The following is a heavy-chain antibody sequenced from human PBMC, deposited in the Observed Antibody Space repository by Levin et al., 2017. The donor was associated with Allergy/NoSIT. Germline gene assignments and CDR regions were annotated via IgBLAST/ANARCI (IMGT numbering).Heavy chain of an antibody. CDR3: VKGAAAACDLFAF. V-gene: IGHV3-9*01. D-gene: IGHD6-13*01. Sequence: GGSLRLSCAASGYSLGDYAMHWVRQAPGKGLEWVSSISWNSGGIGYADSVKGRFTISRDNAKNSLYLQMNSLRAEDTALYYCVKGAAAACDLFAFWGQGTLVTVSS. CDR1: GYSLGDYA. CDR2: ISWNSGGI. J-gene: IGHJ4*02.